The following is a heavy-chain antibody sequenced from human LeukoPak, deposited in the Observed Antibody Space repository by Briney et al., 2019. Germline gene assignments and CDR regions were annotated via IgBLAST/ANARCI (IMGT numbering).Heavy chain of an antibody. D-gene: IGHD3-22*01. CDR3: ARHDGYYDSSGYYYSYYFDY. CDR1: GGSISSYY. CDR2: IYYSGST. V-gene: IGHV4-59*08. Sequence: PSETLSLTCTVSGGSISSYYWSWTRQPPGKGLEWIGYIYYSGSTNYNPSLKSRVTISVDTSKNQFSLKLSSVTAADTAVYYCARHDGYYDSSGYYYSYYFDYWGQGTLVTVSS. J-gene: IGHJ4*02.